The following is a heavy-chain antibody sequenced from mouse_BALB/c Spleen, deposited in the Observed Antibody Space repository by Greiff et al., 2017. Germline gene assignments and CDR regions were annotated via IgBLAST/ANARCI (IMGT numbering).Heavy chain of an antibody. V-gene: IGHV1S137*01. Sequence: VQLQESGAELVRPGVSVKISCKGSGYTFTDYAMHWVKQSHAKSLEWIGVISTYYGDASYNQKFKGKATMTVDKSSSTAYMELARLTSEDSAIYYCAIPEGNYFDYWGQGTTLTVSS. CDR2: ISTYYGDA. CDR1: GYTFTDYA. J-gene: IGHJ2*01. CDR3: AIPEGNYFDY.